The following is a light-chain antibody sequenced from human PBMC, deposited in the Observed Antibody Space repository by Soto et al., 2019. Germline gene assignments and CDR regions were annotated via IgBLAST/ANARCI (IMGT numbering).Light chain of an antibody. CDR1: SSDVGGYNY. CDR3: CSYAGSYTYV. Sequence: QSALTQPRSVSGSPGQSVTISCTGTSSDVGGYNYVSWYQQHPGKAPEPMIYDVNKRPSGVPDRFSGSKSGNTASLTISGLQAEDEADYYCCSYAGSYTYVFGTGTKATVL. CDR2: DVN. V-gene: IGLV2-11*01. J-gene: IGLJ1*01.